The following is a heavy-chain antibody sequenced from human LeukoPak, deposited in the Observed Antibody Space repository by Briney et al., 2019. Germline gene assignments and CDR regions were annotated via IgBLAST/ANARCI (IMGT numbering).Heavy chain of an antibody. CDR3: ARRAVVVPAAIAATPDNWFDP. J-gene: IGHJ5*02. CDR1: GYTFTGYY. CDR2: INPNSGGT. Sequence: GASVKVSCKASGYTFTGYYMHWVRQAPGQGLEWMGWINPNSGGTNYAQKFQGRVTMTRDTSISTAYMEPSRLRSDDTAVYYCARRAVVVPAAIAATPDNWFDPWGQGTLVTVSS. V-gene: IGHV1-2*02. D-gene: IGHD2-2*01.